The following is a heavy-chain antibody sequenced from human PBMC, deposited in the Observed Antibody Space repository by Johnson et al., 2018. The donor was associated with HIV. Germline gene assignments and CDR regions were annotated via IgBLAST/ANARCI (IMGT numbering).Heavy chain of an antibody. D-gene: IGHD5-12*01. CDR3: AGTYSGQDYEEGGAFEI. Sequence: DVQLVESGGGLVQPGGSLRLSCAASGFTFSSYGMHWVRQAPGKGLEYVSAISSNGGSTYYANSVKGRFTISRDNSTNTLDLQMGSLRAEDMAVYYCAGTYSGQDYEEGGAFEIWGQGTRVTVSS. CDR2: ISSNGGST. V-gene: IGHV3-64*01. J-gene: IGHJ3*02. CDR1: GFTFSSYG.